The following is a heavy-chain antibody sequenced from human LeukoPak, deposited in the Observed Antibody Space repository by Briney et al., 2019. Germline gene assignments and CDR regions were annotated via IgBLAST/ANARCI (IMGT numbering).Heavy chain of an antibody. CDR3: ARESPYYGSGSYIPFDY. Sequence: PSETLSLTCTVSGGSISSYYWGWIRQPPGKGLEWIGSIYYSGSTYYNPSLKSRVTISVDTSKNQFSLKLSSVTAADTAVYYCARESPYYGSGSYIPFDYWGQGTLVTVSS. CDR1: GGSISSYY. D-gene: IGHD3-10*01. CDR2: IYYSGST. J-gene: IGHJ4*02. V-gene: IGHV4-39*07.